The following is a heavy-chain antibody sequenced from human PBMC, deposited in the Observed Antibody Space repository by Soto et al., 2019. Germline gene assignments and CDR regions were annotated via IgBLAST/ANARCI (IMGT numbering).Heavy chain of an antibody. CDR2: ISQSGNT. D-gene: IGHD3-3*01. J-gene: IGHJ4*02. V-gene: IGHV4-34*01. Sequence: SETLSLTCSIYSGSLSGYYWSWIRQPPGKGLEWIGEISQSGNTNYSPSLKSRVTISVDTSKNQFSLSLSSVTAADTAVYYCARAEDYDFWSGPPKYFDNWGQGTQVTVSS. CDR3: ARAEDYDFWSGPPKYFDN. CDR1: SGSLSGYY.